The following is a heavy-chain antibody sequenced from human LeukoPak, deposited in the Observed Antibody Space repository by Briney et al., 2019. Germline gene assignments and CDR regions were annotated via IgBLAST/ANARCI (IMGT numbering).Heavy chain of an antibody. Sequence: SETLSLTCTVSGDSISSSSYYWGWIRQPPGKGLEWIGTIFYSGATYYNPSLKSRVTISVDTSKNQFSLKLTSVTAADTAVYYCARGVNSGYFDYCGQGTLVTVSS. D-gene: IGHD1-26*01. CDR3: ARGVNSGYFDY. CDR1: GDSISSSSYY. V-gene: IGHV4-39*07. CDR2: IFYSGAT. J-gene: IGHJ4*02.